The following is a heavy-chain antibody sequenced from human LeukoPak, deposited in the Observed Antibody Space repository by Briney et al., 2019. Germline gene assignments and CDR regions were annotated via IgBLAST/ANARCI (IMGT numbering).Heavy chain of an antibody. V-gene: IGHV3-20*04. Sequence: GGSLRLSCAASGFTFDDYGMTWVRQGPGKGPEWVSGINWNGGSIAYADSVKGRFTISRDNAKNSLYLQMNSLRAEDTALYYCARDRKYIYGYALDYWGQGTLVTVSS. CDR1: GFTFDDYG. CDR2: INWNGGSI. J-gene: IGHJ4*02. D-gene: IGHD5-18*01. CDR3: ARDRKYIYGYALDY.